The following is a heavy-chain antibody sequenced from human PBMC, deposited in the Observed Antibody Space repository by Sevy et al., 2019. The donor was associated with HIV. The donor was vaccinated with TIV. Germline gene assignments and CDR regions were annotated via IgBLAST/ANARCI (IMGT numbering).Heavy chain of an antibody. CDR1: GFTFSNYG. CDR2: IRYDGSSE. D-gene: IGHD6-13*01. V-gene: IGHV3-30*02. Sequence: GALRLSCAASGFTFSNYGMYWVRQAPGTGLEWVAFIRYDGSSEYYADSVKGRFTISRDNSQNTVFLQMNSLRPEDTAVYYCAKPDKSLATTGPSFDSWGQGALVTVSS. CDR3: AKPDKSLATTGPSFDS. J-gene: IGHJ4*02.